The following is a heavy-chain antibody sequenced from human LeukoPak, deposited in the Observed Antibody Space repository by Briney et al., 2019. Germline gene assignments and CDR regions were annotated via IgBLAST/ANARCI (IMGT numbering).Heavy chain of an antibody. D-gene: IGHD3-22*01. CDR1: GFTFDDYG. Sequence: GGSLRLSCAASGFTFDDYGMKWVRQVPGKGLEWVSGINWNGGTTGYAAFVKGRFTISRDNAKNSLYLQMNSLRAEDTALYYCARGGVSSGYYPFDYWGPGTLVTVSS. J-gene: IGHJ4*02. CDR2: INWNGGTT. V-gene: IGHV3-20*04. CDR3: ARGGVSSGYYPFDY.